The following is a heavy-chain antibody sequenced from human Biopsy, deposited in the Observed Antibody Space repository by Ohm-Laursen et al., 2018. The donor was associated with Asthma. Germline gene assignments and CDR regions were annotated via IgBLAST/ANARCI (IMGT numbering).Heavy chain of an antibody. CDR2: IYSGGTS. V-gene: IGHV3-53*01. CDR3: ARGDSSGWSHYYFDY. CDR1: GFTVSRDH. D-gene: IGHD6-19*01. Sequence: GSLRLSCSASGFTVSRDHMFWVRQAPGKGLEWVSVIYSGGTSQTADSVRGRFTISRDFSKNTLHLQMHSLRVEDTAVYYCARGDSSGWSHYYFDYWGQGTLVTVSS. J-gene: IGHJ4*02.